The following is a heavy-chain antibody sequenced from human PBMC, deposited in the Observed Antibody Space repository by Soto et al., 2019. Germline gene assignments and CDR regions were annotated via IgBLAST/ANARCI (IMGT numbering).Heavy chain of an antibody. V-gene: IGHV4-39*01. CDR3: ATRIAGEQRPYYYYMDV. J-gene: IGHJ6*03. D-gene: IGHD1-20*01. Sequence: PSETLSLTCTVSGGSISGSSYYWGWIRQPPGKGLEWIGSIYYSGSTYYNPSLKSRITISVDTSKNQFSLKLSSVPAADTAVYYCATRIAGEQRPYYYYMDVWGKGTTVTVSS. CDR2: IYYSGST. CDR1: GGSISGSSYY.